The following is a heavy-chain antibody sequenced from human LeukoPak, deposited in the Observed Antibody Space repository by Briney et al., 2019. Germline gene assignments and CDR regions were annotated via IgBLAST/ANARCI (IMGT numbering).Heavy chain of an antibody. D-gene: IGHD1-26*01. V-gene: IGHV3-30*18. Sequence: PGRSLTLSCAASGFTFSSYDMHWVRQAPGKGLEWVTVISYDGSNKYYGDSVKGRFTISRDNSKNTLYLKMNSLRAEDTAVYYCAKEGSNGDFDYWGQGNLLSVSS. CDR3: AKEGSNGDFDY. J-gene: IGHJ4*02. CDR2: ISYDGSNK. CDR1: GFTFSSYD.